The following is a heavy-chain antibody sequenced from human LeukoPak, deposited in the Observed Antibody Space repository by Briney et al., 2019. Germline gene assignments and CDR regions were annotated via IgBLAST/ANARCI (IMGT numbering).Heavy chain of an antibody. J-gene: IGHJ4*02. D-gene: IGHD5-18*01. V-gene: IGHV1-8*01. CDR1: GYTFTSYD. Sequence: GASVKVSCKASGYTFTSYDLNWVRQATGQGLEWMGWMNPNSGNTGYAQKFQGRVTMTRNTSISTAYMELSSLRSEDTAVYYCARGEGSLGLWLQDYWGQGTLVTVSS. CDR2: MNPNSGNT. CDR3: ARGEGSLGLWLQDY.